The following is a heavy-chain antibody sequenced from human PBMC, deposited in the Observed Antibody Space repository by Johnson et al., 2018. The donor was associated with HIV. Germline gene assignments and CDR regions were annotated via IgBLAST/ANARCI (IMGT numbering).Heavy chain of an antibody. J-gene: IGHJ3*02. V-gene: IGHV3-11*04. CDR3: ARERSYASGWGRDAFDI. CDR2: ISSSGSTI. Sequence: QVQLVESGGGVVRPGGSLRLSCAASGFTFSDYWMSWVRQAPGKGLEWVSYISSSGSTIYYADSVKGRFTISRDNAKNSLYLQMNSLRAEDTAVYYCARERSYASGWGRDAFDIWGQGTMVTVSS. CDR1: GFTFSDYW. D-gene: IGHD1-26*01.